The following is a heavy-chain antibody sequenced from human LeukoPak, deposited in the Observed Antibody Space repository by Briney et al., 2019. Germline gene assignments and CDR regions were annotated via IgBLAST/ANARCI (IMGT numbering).Heavy chain of an antibody. V-gene: IGHV4-59*01. CDR2: VYDSGRA. D-gene: IGHD3-16*01. J-gene: IGHJ3*01. Sequence: KPSETLSLTCTVSGGLISRFSWNWIRQPPGEGLQWIGYVYDSGRANYNASLESRVSMSVDASKNQFSLRLTSVTAADTAVYFCAREKMGENAFNLWGPGKMVTVSS. CDR1: GGLISRFS. CDR3: AREKMGENAFNL.